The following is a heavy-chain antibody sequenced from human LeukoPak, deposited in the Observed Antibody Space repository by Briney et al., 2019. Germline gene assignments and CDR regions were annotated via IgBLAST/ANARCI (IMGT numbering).Heavy chain of an antibody. D-gene: IGHD1-7*01. CDR2: IYNSGST. J-gene: IGHJ4*02. Sequence: SETLSLTCTVSGVSISIYYWSWIRQPPGKGLEWVGYIYNSGSTSYNPSLKSRATISADTSKNQFSLKLSSVTAADTAVYYCVRDRELNYWGQGTLVTVSS. CDR3: VRDRELNY. CDR1: GVSISIYY. V-gene: IGHV4-59*01.